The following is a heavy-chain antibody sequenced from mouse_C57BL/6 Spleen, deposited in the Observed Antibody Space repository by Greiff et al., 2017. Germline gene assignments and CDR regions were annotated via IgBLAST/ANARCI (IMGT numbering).Heavy chain of an antibody. V-gene: IGHV1-15*01. D-gene: IGHD4-1*01. CDR2: IDPETGGT. Sequence: VQLQQSGAELVRPGASVTLSCKASGYAFTDYEMHWVKQTPVHGLEWIGAIDPETGGTAYNQKFKGKAILTADKSSSTAYMELRSLTSEDSAVYYCTRESWDGEWGYFDDWGQGTTLTVSS. CDR1: GYAFTDYE. CDR3: TRESWDGEWGYFDD. J-gene: IGHJ2*01.